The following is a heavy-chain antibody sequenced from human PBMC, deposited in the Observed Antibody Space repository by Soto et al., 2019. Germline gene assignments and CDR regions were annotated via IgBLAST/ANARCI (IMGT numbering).Heavy chain of an antibody. Sequence: SETLSLTCAVYGGSFSGYYWSWIRQPPGKGLEWIGEINHSGSTNYNPSLKSRVTISVDTSKNQFSLKLSSVTAADTAVYYCARMDAAAAQLDYYYGMDVWGQGTTVTVSS. D-gene: IGHD6-13*01. J-gene: IGHJ6*02. V-gene: IGHV4-34*01. CDR2: INHSGST. CDR3: ARMDAAAAQLDYYYGMDV. CDR1: GGSFSGYY.